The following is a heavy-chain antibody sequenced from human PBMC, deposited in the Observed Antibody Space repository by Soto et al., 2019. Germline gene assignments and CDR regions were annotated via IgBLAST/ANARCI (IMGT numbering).Heavy chain of an antibody. CDR3: ASRLPRDY. CDR1: GGSFSGYY. J-gene: IGHJ4*02. CDR2: INHSGST. V-gene: IGHV4-34*01. Sequence: QVQLQQWGAGLLKPSETLSLTCAVYGGSFSGYYWSWIRQPPGKGLEWIGEINHSGSTNYNPSLKSRVTISVDTSKNQFSLKLSSVTAADTAVYYCASRLPRDYWGQGTLVTVSS.